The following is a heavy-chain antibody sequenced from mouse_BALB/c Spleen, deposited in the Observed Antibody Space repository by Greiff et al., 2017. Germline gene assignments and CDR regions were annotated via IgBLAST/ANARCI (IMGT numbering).Heavy chain of an antibody. CDR3: ARGFITTVVDY. Sequence: VQLQQSGAELVRSGASVKLSCTASGFNIKDYYMHWVKQRPEQGLEWIGWIDPENGDTEYAPKFQGKATMTADTSSNTAYLQLSSLASEDSAVYYCARGFITTVVDYWGQGTTLTVSS. J-gene: IGHJ2*01. V-gene: IGHV14-4*02. CDR2: IDPENGDT. D-gene: IGHD1-1*01. CDR1: GFNIKDYY.